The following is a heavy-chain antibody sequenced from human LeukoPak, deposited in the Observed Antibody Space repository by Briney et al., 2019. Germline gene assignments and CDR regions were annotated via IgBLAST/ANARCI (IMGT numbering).Heavy chain of an antibody. CDR3: ARDSMRIQTGTTP. D-gene: IGHD1-1*01. CDR1: GGSISSYY. CDR2: IYYSGST. V-gene: IGHV4-59*01. Sequence: SETLSLTCIVSGGSISSYYWSWIRQPPGKGLEWIGYIYYSGSTNYNPSLKSRVTISVDTSKNQFSLKLSSVTAADTAVYYCARDSMRIQTGTTPWGQGTLVTVSS. J-gene: IGHJ5*02.